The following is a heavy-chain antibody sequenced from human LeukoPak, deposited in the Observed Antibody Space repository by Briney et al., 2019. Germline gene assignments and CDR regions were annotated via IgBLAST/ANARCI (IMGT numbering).Heavy chain of an antibody. Sequence: ASVKVSCKASGYTFTGYYMHWVRQAPGQGLEWMGWINPNSGGTNYAQKFQGRVTMTRDTSISTAYMELSRLRSDDTAVYYCARDLGYGSGRLDYWGQGTLVTVSS. CDR2: INPNSGGT. D-gene: IGHD3-10*01. CDR3: ARDLGYGSGRLDY. V-gene: IGHV1-2*02. J-gene: IGHJ4*02. CDR1: GYTFTGYY.